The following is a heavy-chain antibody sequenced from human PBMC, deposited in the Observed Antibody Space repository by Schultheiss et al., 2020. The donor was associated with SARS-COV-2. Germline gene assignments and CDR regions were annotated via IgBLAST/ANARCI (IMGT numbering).Heavy chain of an antibody. J-gene: IGHJ4*02. CDR1: GFTFSDSY. V-gene: IGHV3-7*03. CDR2: INEDERTR. CDR3: ARHWEWAWDF. Sequence: GGSLRLSCAASGFTFSDSYMTWLRQAPGKGLEWVANINEDERTRHYGDSVRGRFTISRDNAKNSLFLDMNYLRDDDTAVYYCARHWEWAWDFWGLGTQVTVSS. D-gene: IGHD7-27*01.